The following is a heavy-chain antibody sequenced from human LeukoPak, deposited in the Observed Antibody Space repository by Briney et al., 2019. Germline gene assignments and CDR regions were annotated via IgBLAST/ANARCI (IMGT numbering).Heavy chain of an antibody. CDR3: ARDPLRFGELFGNWFDP. V-gene: IGHV1-18*01. CDR2: ISAYNGNT. CDR1: GYTFTSYG. J-gene: IGHJ5*02. Sequence: EASVEVSCTASGYTFTSYGISWVRQAPGQGLEWMGWISAYNGNTNYAQKLQGRVTMTTDTSTSTAYMELRSLRSDDTAVYYCARDPLRFGELFGNWFDPWGQGTLVTVSS. D-gene: IGHD3-10*01.